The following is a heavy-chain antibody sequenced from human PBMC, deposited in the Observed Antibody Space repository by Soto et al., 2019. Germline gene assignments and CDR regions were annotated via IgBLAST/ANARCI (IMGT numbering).Heavy chain of an antibody. V-gene: IGHV4-31*03. Sequence: QVQLQESGPGLVKPSQTLSLTCTVSGGSISSGGYYWSWIHQNPGKGLEWIGYIYYSGTTNYNPSLKSRPTISVDTSKNQFSLKLNSMTAADTAVYYCARDESATDAFDIWGQGTMVTVSS. D-gene: IGHD5-12*01. CDR2: IYYSGTT. CDR3: ARDESATDAFDI. CDR1: GGSISSGGYY. J-gene: IGHJ3*02.